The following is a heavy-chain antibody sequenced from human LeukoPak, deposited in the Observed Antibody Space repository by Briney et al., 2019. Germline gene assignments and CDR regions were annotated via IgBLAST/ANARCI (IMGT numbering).Heavy chain of an antibody. CDR2: ITQTGGTI. V-gene: IGHV3-48*04. CDR1: GFTFNIFR. CDR3: ARVNYVSSGWGAPFDC. J-gene: IGHJ4*02. Sequence: GGSLRLSCAASGFTFNIFRMSWVRQTPGKGLGWLSYITQTGGTIYYADSVKGRFTISRDNAKNSLYLQINSLRAEDTAIYYCARVNYVSSGWGAPFDCWGQGTLVTVSS. D-gene: IGHD1-7*01.